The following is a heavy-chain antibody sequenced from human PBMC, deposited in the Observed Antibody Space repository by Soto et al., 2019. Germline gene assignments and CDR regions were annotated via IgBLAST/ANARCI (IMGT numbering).Heavy chain of an antibody. CDR2: INAGNGNT. Sequence: QVQLVQSGDEGKKPGASVKVSGQASGSTFTSYAMHWVRQAPGQRLEGMGLINAGNGNTKYSQKFQGRVTITRDTSARIAYMELRSLRSEETAVYYCARSTYYDYVWGSYRSYYFDYWGQGTLVTVSS. J-gene: IGHJ4*02. CDR1: GSTFTSYA. V-gene: IGHV1-3*01. CDR3: ARSTYYDYVWGSYRSYYFDY. D-gene: IGHD3-16*02.